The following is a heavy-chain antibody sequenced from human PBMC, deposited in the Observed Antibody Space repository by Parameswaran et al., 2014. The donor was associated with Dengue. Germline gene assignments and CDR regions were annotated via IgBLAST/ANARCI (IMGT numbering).Heavy chain of an antibody. CDR2: ISAYNGNT. CDR3: ARDRQRAQENGPFDY. Sequence: WVRQAPGQGLEWMGWISAYNGNTNYAQKLQGRVTMTTDTSTSTAYMELRSLRSDDTAVYYCARDRQRAQENGPFDYWGQGTLVTVSS. V-gene: IGHV1-18*01. J-gene: IGHJ4*02.